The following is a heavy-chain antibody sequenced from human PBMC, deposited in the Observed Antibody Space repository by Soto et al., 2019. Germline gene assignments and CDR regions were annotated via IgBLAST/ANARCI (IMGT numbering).Heavy chain of an antibody. D-gene: IGHD3-10*01. J-gene: IGHJ6*02. V-gene: IGHV1-8*01. CDR2: MNPNSGNT. CDR1: GYTFTSYD. CDR3: ARHGGFGGSGDFYYYYGMDV. Sequence: ASVKVSCKASGYTFTSYDINWVRQATGRGLEWMGWMNPNSGNTGYAQKFQGRVTMTRNTSISTAYMELSSLRSEDTAVYYCARHGGFGGSGDFYYYYGMDVWGQGTTVTVSS.